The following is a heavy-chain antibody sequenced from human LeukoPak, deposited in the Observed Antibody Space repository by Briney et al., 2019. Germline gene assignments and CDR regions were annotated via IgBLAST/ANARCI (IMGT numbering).Heavy chain of an antibody. CDR1: GGSISSGSYY. Sequence: SETPSLTCTVSGGSISSGSYYWSWIRQPAGKGLEWIGRIYTSGSTNYNPSLKSRVTISVDTSKNQFSLKLSSVTAADTAVYYCARDRGYSSSSVDYWGQGTLVTVSS. CDR3: ARDRGYSSSSVDY. CDR2: IYTSGST. J-gene: IGHJ4*02. V-gene: IGHV4-61*02. D-gene: IGHD6-6*01.